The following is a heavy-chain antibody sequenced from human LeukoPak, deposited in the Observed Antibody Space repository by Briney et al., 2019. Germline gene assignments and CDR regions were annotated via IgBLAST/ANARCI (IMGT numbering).Heavy chain of an antibody. D-gene: IGHD3-10*01. CDR3: ARRFGELSNYFDY. CDR2: IYYSGST. Sequence: PSETLSLTCTVSGGSISSSSYYWGWIRQPTGKGLEWIGSIYYSGSTYYNPSLKSRVTISVDTSKNQFSLKLSSVTAADTAVYYCARRFGELSNYFDYWGQGTLVTVSS. V-gene: IGHV4-39*01. J-gene: IGHJ4*02. CDR1: GGSISSSSYY.